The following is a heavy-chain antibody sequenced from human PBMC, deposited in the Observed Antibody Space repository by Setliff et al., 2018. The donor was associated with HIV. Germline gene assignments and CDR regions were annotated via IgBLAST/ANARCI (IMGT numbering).Heavy chain of an antibody. CDR1: GYSISSGYY. Sequence: KASETLSLTCAVSGYSISSGYYWGWIRQPPGKGLEWIGYIYYTGITDNNPSLEGRVTISVDTSKNQVSLRLKSVTTADTAVYYCARELYGGNSRPFDYWGQGALVTVSS. V-gene: IGHV4-38-2*02. CDR2: IYYTGIT. CDR3: ARELYGGNSRPFDY. D-gene: IGHD2-21*02. J-gene: IGHJ4*02.